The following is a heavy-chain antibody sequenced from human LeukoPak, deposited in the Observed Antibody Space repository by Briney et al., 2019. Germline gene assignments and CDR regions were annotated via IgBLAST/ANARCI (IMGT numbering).Heavy chain of an antibody. J-gene: IGHJ3*02. V-gene: IGHV3-21*01. CDR1: GFTFSSYS. Sequence: GGSLRLSCAASGFTFSSYSTNWVRQAPGKGLEWVSSISSSSSYIYYADSVKGRFTISRDNAKNSLYLQMNSLRAEDTAVYYCARDFYLRYCSGGSCYLPGDAFDIWGQGTMVTVSS. CDR2: ISSSSSYI. D-gene: IGHD2-15*01. CDR3: ARDFYLRYCSGGSCYLPGDAFDI.